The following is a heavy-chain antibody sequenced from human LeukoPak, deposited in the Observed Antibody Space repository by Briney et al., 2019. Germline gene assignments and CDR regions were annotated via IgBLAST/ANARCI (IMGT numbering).Heavy chain of an antibody. D-gene: IGHD3-3*01. J-gene: IGHJ4*02. CDR2: ISYDGSNK. Sequence: GRSLRLSCAASGFTFSSYAMHWVRQAPGKGLEWVAVISYDGSNKYYADSVKGRFTISRDNSKNTLYLQMNSLRAEDTAVYYCAKALTYYDFWSGSYYFDYWGRGTLVTVSS. V-gene: IGHV3-30*04. CDR1: GFTFSSYA. CDR3: AKALTYYDFWSGSYYFDY.